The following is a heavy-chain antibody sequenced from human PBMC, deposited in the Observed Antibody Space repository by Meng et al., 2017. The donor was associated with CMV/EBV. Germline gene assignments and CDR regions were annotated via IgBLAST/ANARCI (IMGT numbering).Heavy chain of an antibody. CDR1: GFTFSSYS. V-gene: IGHV3-48*04. Sequence: GESLKISCAASGFTFSSYSMNWVRQAPGKGLEWVSYISSSSSTIYYADSVKGRFTISRDNAKNSLYLQMNSLRAEDTAVYYCARGGWGAGSDYWGQGTLVTVSS. D-gene: IGHD1-26*01. J-gene: IGHJ4*02. CDR3: ARGGWGAGSDY. CDR2: ISSSSSTI.